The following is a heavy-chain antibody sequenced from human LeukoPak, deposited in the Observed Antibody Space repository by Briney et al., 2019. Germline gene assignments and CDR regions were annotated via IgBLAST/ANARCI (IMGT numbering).Heavy chain of an antibody. D-gene: IGHD6-13*01. J-gene: IGHJ4*02. Sequence: PGGSLRLSCGASGLTFSNYAVHWVRQAPGKGLEYVSAISSNGGSTYYANSVKGRFTISRDNSKNTLYLQMGSLRSEDTAVYYCARGRSSWERQHTFDYWGQGTLVTVSS. CDR1: GLTFSNYA. CDR2: ISSNGGST. V-gene: IGHV3-64*01. CDR3: ARGRSSWERQHTFDY.